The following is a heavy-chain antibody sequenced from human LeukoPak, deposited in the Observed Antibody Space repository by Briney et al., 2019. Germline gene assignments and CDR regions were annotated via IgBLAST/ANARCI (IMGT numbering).Heavy chain of an antibody. CDR2: INPDSGGT. J-gene: IGHJ4*02. D-gene: IGHD3-10*01. CDR1: GYTSTGYY. V-gene: IGHV1-2*06. Sequence: ASVKVSCKASGYTSTGYYMHWVRQAPGQGLEWMGRINPDSGGTNYAQKFQGRVTMTRDTSISTAYMGLSRLRSDDTAVYYCARDLVTMVRGRGIHYFDYWGQGTLVTVSS. CDR3: ARDLVTMVRGRGIHYFDY.